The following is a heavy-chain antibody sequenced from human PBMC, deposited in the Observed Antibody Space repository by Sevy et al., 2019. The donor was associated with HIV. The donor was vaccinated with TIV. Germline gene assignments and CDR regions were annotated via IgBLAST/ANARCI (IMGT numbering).Heavy chain of an antibody. J-gene: IGHJ4*02. Sequence: GESLKISCQGSGYRFTNYWIAWVRQMPGKGLEWMGIIYPGDSDTRDSPSFEGQVTISADESISTAYLQWSSLKASDTAMSYYARKWVGKAGPDYWGQGTPVTVSS. V-gene: IGHV5-51*01. CDR1: GYRFTNYW. D-gene: IGHD1-26*01. CDR2: IYPGDSDT. CDR3: ARKWVGKAGPDY.